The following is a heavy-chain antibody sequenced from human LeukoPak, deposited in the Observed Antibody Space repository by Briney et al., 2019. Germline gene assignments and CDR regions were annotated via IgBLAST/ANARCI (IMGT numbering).Heavy chain of an antibody. CDR3: ARLGGPDYYFYYYMDV. Sequence: GGSLRLSCAASGFTFHDFAMSWVRQAPGKGLEWVSGVNWNGDGTGYADSVEGRFTISRDNAKNSLYLQMNSLRVDDTALYYCARLGGPDYYFYYYMDVWGKGTTVTVCS. D-gene: IGHD1-26*01. V-gene: IGHV3-20*04. CDR1: GFTFHDFA. J-gene: IGHJ6*03. CDR2: VNWNGDGT.